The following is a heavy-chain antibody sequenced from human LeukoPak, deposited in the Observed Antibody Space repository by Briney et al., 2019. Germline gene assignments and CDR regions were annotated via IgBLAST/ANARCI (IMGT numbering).Heavy chain of an antibody. V-gene: IGHV1-2*06. CDR3: ARGPVYYYGSGPTLNWFDP. D-gene: IGHD3-10*01. J-gene: IGHJ5*02. CDR2: INPNSGGT. CDR1: GYTFTGYY. Sequence: GASVKVSCKASGYTFTGYYMHWVRQAPGQGLEWMGRINPNSGGTNYAQKFQGRVTMTRDTSISTAYMELSRLRSDDTAVYYCARGPVYYYGSGPTLNWFDPWGQGTLVTVSS.